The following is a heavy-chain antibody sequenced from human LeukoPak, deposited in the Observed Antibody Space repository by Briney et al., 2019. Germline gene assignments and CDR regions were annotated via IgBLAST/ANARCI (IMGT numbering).Heavy chain of an antibody. J-gene: IGHJ4*02. CDR1: GGSISSRNYY. D-gene: IGHD6-13*01. CDR3: ARDHSSSIYFDY. Sequence: SETLSLTCTVSGGSISSRNYYWGWIRQPPGKGLEWIGNRYYSGNTYYNPSLRSRVTISIDTSKNQFSLKLNSVTAADTAVYYCARDHSSSIYFDYWGQGTLVTVSS. V-gene: IGHV4-39*07. CDR2: RYYSGNT.